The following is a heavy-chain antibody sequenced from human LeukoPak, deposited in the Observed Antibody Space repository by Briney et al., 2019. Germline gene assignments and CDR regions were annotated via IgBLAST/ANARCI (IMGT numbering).Heavy chain of an antibody. V-gene: IGHV3-7*01. CDR2: INLDGSQK. CDR3: ARDGEWELLDGFDI. J-gene: IGHJ3*02. Sequence: GGSLRLSCAASGFTFSNYWMAWVRQAPGKGPEWVANINLDGSQKYYVDSVKGRFTISRDNAENSLYLQMNSLRAEDTAVYYCARDGEWELLDGFDIWGQGTMVTVS. D-gene: IGHD1-26*01. CDR1: GFTFSNYW.